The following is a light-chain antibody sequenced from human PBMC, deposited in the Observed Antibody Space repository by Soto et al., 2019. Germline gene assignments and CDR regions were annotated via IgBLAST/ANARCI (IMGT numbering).Light chain of an antibody. V-gene: IGKV3-20*01. CDR2: GAS. CDR3: QQYGSSPQT. Sequence: EIVLTQSPGTLSLSPGERATLSCRASQSVSSSYLAWYQQKPGQAPRLLIYGASSRATGIPDRLSRSGSGTDFTLTISRLELEDFAVYYCQQYGSSPQTFGPGTKVNIK. CDR1: QSVSSSY. J-gene: IGKJ3*01.